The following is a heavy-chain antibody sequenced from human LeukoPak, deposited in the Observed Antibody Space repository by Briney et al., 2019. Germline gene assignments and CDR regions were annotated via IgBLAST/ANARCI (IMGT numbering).Heavy chain of an antibody. Sequence: PGGSLRLSCAASGFTFSSYAMSWVRQAPGKGLEWVSAISGSGGSTYYADSVKGRFTISRDNSKNTLYPQMNSLRAEDTAVYYCAKDRGEYSSSLALDYWGQGTLVTVSS. J-gene: IGHJ4*02. V-gene: IGHV3-23*01. D-gene: IGHD6-6*01. CDR1: GFTFSSYA. CDR2: ISGSGGST. CDR3: AKDRGEYSSSLALDY.